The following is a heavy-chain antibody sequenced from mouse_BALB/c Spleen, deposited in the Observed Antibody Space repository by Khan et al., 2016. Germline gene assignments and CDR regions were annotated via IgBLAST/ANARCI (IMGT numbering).Heavy chain of an antibody. J-gene: IGHJ1*01. CDR3: ARALNWYVDV. CDR2: ISDGGSYT. CDR1: GFTFSDYY. Sequence: EVELVESGGGLVKPGGSLKLSCAASGFTFSDYYMYWVRQTPEKRLEWVATISDGGSYTYYPDSVKGRFTISRDNAKNNLYLQMSSLKSEDTAMYYGARALNWYVDVWGAGTTVTVSS. V-gene: IGHV5-4*02.